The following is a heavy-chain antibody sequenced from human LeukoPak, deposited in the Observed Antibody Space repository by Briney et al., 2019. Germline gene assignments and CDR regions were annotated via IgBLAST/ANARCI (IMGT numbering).Heavy chain of an antibody. Sequence: VASVKVSCKASGYTFTSYDINWVRQAPGQGLEWMGWMNPNSANTGYAQKFQGRVTMTRNTSIGTAYMELSSLRSEDTAVYYCARADYYDSSGYPYWGQGTLVTVSS. D-gene: IGHD3-22*01. CDR3: ARADYYDSSGYPY. CDR2: MNPNSANT. V-gene: IGHV1-8*01. J-gene: IGHJ4*02. CDR1: GYTFTSYD.